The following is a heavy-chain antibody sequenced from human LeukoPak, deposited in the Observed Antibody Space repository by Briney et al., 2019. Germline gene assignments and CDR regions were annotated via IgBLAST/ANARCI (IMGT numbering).Heavy chain of an antibody. V-gene: IGHV1-69*06. Sequence: ASVKVSCKASGGTFSSYAISWVRQAPGQGLEWMGGIIPIFGTANYAQKFQGRVTITADKSTSTAYMELSSLRSEDTAVYYCARDRGGIVVVPAAIWFDPWGQGTLVTVSS. CDR1: GGTFSSYA. CDR2: IIPIFGTA. D-gene: IGHD2-2*01. CDR3: ARDRGGIVVVPAAIWFDP. J-gene: IGHJ5*02.